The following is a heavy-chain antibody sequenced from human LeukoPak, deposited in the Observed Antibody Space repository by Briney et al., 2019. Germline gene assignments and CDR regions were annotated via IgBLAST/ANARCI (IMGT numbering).Heavy chain of an antibody. Sequence: GGSLRLSCAASGFTFSSYAMSWVRQAPGKGLGWVSAISGSGGSTYYADSVKGRFTISRDNSKNTLYLQMNSLRAEDTAVYYCAKDPSAFKVPAAADYWGQGTLVTVSS. CDR3: AKDPSAFKVPAAADY. CDR1: GFTFSSYA. D-gene: IGHD2-2*01. V-gene: IGHV3-23*01. J-gene: IGHJ4*02. CDR2: ISGSGGST.